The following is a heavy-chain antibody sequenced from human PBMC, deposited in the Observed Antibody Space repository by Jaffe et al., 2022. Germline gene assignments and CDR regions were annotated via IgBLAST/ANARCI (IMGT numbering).Heavy chain of an antibody. J-gene: IGHJ6*03. CDR3: ARGAPPYYDFWSGYFLAGVYYYYYYMDV. V-gene: IGHV1-8*01. Sequence: QVQLVQSGAEVKKPGASVKVSCKASGYTFTSYDINWVRQATGQGLEWMGWMNPNSGNTGYAQKFQGRVTMTRNTSISTAYMELSSLRSEDTAVYYCARGAPPYYDFWSGYFLAGVYYYYYYMDVWGKGTTVTVSS. D-gene: IGHD3-3*01. CDR2: MNPNSGNT. CDR1: GYTFTSYD.